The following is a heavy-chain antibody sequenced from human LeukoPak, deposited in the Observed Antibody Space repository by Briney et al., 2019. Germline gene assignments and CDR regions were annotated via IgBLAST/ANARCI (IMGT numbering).Heavy chain of an antibody. CDR3: ARPRFPYYRLSGPDYYYMDV. CDR1: GGTFSNYA. CDR2: IIPIFHTT. J-gene: IGHJ6*03. D-gene: IGHD3-10*01. V-gene: IGHV1-69*06. Sequence: SVKVSCKASGGTFSNYAISWVRQAPGQGLEWMGGIIPIFHTTNYAQKFQDRVTITADKSTTTAYMELSSLKSEDTAVYYCARPRFPYYRLSGPDYYYMDVWGRGTTVTVSS.